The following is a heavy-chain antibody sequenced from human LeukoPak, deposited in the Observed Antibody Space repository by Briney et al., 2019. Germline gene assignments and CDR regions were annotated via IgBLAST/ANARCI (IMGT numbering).Heavy chain of an antibody. J-gene: IGHJ6*03. D-gene: IGHD2-8*02. V-gene: IGHV4-59*01. CDR3: ARGVTGHYYYYYMDV. CDR1: GGSISSYY. CDR2: IYYSGST. Sequence: NPSETLSLTCTVSGGSISSYYWSWIRQPPGKGLEWIGYIYYSGSTNYNPSLKSRVTISVDTSKNQFSLKLSSVTAADTAVYYCARGVTGHYYYYYMDVWGKGTTVTVSS.